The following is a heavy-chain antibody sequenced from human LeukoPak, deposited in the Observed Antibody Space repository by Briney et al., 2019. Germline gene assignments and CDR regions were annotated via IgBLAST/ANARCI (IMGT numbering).Heavy chain of an antibody. CDR1: GGSISSAGYY. D-gene: IGHD3-16*01. J-gene: IGHJ4*02. V-gene: IGHV4-61*02. CDR3: ARVGDYALKD. Sequence: QPSQTLSLTCTVSGGSISSAGYYWNWIRQPAGKGLEWIGRIYISGSTNYNPSLKSRVTISLDTSRSQFSLRLSSVTAADTAVYYCARVGDYALKDWGQGTLVTVSS. CDR2: IYISGST.